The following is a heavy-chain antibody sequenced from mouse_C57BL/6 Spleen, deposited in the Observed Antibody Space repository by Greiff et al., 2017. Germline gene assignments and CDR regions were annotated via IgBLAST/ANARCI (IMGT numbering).Heavy chain of an antibody. D-gene: IGHD1-1*01. V-gene: IGHV2-2*01. CDR3: ARIPYYYGSSSYAMDY. CDR1: GFSLTSYG. CDR2: IWSGGST. Sequence: VQLKQSGPGLVQPSQRLSITCTVSGFSLTSYGVHWVRQSPGKGLEWLGVIWSGGSTDYNAAFISRLSISKDNSKSQVFFKMNSLQADDTAIYYCARIPYYYGSSSYAMDYWGQGTSVTVSS. J-gene: IGHJ4*01.